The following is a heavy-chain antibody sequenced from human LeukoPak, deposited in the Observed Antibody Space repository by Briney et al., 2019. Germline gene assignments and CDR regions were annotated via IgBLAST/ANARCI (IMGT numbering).Heavy chain of an antibody. D-gene: IGHD3-16*02. CDR1: GGSISSSSYY. CDR3: ARHSRIAAGLWGNYRNWYFDL. Sequence: SETLSLTCTVSGGSISSSSYYWGWIRQPPGKGLEWIGEINHSGSTNYNPSLKSRVTISVDTSKNQFSLKLSSVTAADTAVYYCARHSRIAAGLWGNYRNWYFDLWGRGTLVTVSS. J-gene: IGHJ2*01. V-gene: IGHV4-39*01. CDR2: INHSGST.